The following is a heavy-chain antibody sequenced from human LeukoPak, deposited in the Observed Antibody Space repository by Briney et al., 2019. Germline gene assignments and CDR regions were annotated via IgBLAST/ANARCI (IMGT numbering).Heavy chain of an antibody. J-gene: IGHJ4*02. D-gene: IGHD2/OR15-2a*01. V-gene: IGHV3-15*01. CDR2: IKSNADGGTP. Sequence: GGSLRLSCAASGFSFMNAWMIWVRQAPGKGREWVGRIKSNADGGTPDYAAPARGRFTISRDDSKNTLYLQVNSLKTEDTAVYYCTTFYHEYSPYWGRGTLVTVSS. CDR3: TTFYHEYSPY. CDR1: GFSFMNAW.